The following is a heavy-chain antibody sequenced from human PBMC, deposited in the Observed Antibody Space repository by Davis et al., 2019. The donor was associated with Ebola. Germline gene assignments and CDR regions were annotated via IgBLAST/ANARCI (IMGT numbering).Heavy chain of an antibody. CDR1: GFTFTGYG. J-gene: IGHJ4*02. Sequence: GESLKISCAASGFTFTGYGMHWVRQAPGKGLEWVAVISYDGNHEYYGDSVQGRFTISRDNSKNTLYLQMNSLRAEDTAVYYCARRTPPDYWGQGTLVTVSS. V-gene: IGHV3-30*03. CDR2: ISYDGNHE. CDR3: ARRTPPDY.